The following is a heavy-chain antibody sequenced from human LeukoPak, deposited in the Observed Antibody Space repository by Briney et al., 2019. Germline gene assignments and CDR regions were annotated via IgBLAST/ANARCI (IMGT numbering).Heavy chain of an antibody. V-gene: IGHV3-43*02. CDR3: AKAWYNSGWDWFDS. CDR1: GFTFDDYA. J-gene: IGHJ5*01. Sequence: QPGGSLRLSCAASGFTFDDYAMHWVRQPPGKGLEWVSLISGDGGNTYYADSVKGRFTISRDNSKNSLYLEMNSLRTEDTALYYCAKAWYNSGWDWFDSWGQGTLVTVSS. CDR2: ISGDGGNT. D-gene: IGHD6-19*01.